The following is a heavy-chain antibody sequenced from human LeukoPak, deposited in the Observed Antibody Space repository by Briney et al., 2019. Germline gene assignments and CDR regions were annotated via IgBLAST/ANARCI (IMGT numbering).Heavy chain of an antibody. CDR1: GFSLSTSGVG. Sequence: SGPTLVNXTQTLTLTCTFSGFSLSTSGVGVAWIRQPPGKALEWLALIYWDDDKRYSPSLKSRLTITKDTSKNQVVLTMTNMDPVDTATYYCAHYYSSGWYGNWFDPWGQGTLVTVSS. D-gene: IGHD6-19*01. CDR2: IYWDDDK. J-gene: IGHJ5*02. V-gene: IGHV2-5*02. CDR3: AHYYSSGWYGNWFDP.